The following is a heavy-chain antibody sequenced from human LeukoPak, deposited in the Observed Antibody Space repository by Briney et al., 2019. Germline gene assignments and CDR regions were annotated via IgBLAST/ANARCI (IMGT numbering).Heavy chain of an antibody. CDR1: GFTFSSYA. V-gene: IGHV3-23*01. J-gene: IGHJ4*02. D-gene: IGHD3-22*01. CDR3: ATPSYYDSSGYDY. Sequence: PGGSLRLSCAASGFTFSSYAMSWVRQAPGKGLEWVSAISGSGGRTYYADSVKGRFTISRDNSKNTLYLQMNSLRAGDTAGYYCATPSYYDSSGYDYWGQGTLVTVSS. CDR2: ISGSGGRT.